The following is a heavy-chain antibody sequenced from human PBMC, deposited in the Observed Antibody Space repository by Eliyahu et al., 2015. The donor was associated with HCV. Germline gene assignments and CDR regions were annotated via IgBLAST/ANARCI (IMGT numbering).Heavy chain of an antibody. V-gene: IGHV3-30*18. CDR2: ISYDGSNK. CDR1: GFTFINYG. CDR3: AKDRYGSGDY. J-gene: IGHJ4*02. D-gene: IGHD3-10*01. Sequence: QVQLVESGGGVVQPGRSLRLSCAASGFTFINYGMHWVRQAPGKGLEWVAVISYDGSNKYYADSVKGRFTISRDNSKNTLYLQMNSLRAEDTAVYYCAKDRYGSGDYWGQGTLVIVSS.